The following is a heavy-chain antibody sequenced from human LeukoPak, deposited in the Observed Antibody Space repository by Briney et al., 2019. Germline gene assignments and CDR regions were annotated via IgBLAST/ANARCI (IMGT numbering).Heavy chain of an antibody. CDR2: INHSGST. V-gene: IGHV4-34*01. CDR1: GGSFSGYY. D-gene: IGHD3-10*01. CDR3: ARGLPRIITMVRGVIKRQYNWFDP. J-gene: IGHJ5*02. Sequence: SETLSLTCAVYGGSFSGYYWSWIRQPPGKGLEWIGEINHSGSTNYNPSLKSRVTISVDTSKNQFSLKLSSVTAADTAVYYCARGLPRIITMVRGVIKRQYNWFDPWGQGTLVTVSS.